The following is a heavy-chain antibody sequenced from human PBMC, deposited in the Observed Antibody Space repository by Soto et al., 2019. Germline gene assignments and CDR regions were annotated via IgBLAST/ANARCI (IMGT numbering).Heavy chain of an antibody. Sequence: KPSETLSLTCAVYGGSFSGYYWSWIRQPPGKGLEWIGEINHSGSTNYNPSLKSRVTISVDTSKNQFSLKLSSVTAADTAVYYCASDYYDSSGYYRGMDVWGQGTTVTVSS. J-gene: IGHJ6*02. CDR2: INHSGST. V-gene: IGHV4-34*01. D-gene: IGHD3-22*01. CDR1: GGSFSGYY. CDR3: ASDYYDSSGYYRGMDV.